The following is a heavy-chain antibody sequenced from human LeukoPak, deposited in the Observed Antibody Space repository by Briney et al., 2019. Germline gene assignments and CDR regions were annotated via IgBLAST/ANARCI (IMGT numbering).Heavy chain of an antibody. Sequence: GGSLRLSCAASGFTFSSYWMSWVRQAPGKGLEWVSYISSSGSTIYYADSVKGRFTISRDNAKNSLYLQMNSLRAEDTAVYYCAGRSYNWNDVHYYYYMDVWGKGTTVTVSS. CDR1: GFTFSSYW. V-gene: IGHV3-48*04. CDR3: AGRSYNWNDVHYYYYMDV. J-gene: IGHJ6*03. D-gene: IGHD1-20*01. CDR2: ISSSGSTI.